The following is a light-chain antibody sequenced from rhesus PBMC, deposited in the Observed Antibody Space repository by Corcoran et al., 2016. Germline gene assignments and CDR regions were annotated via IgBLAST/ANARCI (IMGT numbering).Light chain of an antibody. V-gene: IGKV1-21*01. Sequence: DIQMTQSPSSLSASVGDRVTITCRASQGISSWLAWYQQKPGKAPKLLIYKASSLQSGAPSRLSGSGSRTDFTLTLRSLQPEDFATYYCQHYNSAPWTFSRGTKVEIK. CDR1: QGISSW. CDR3: QHYNSAPWT. J-gene: IGKJ1*01. CDR2: KAS.